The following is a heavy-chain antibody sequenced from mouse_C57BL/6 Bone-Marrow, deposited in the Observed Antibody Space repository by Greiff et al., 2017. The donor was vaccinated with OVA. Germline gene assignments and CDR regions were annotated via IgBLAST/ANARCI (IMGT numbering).Heavy chain of an antibody. CDR1: GYTFTSYW. J-gene: IGHJ3*01. V-gene: IGHV1-50*01. D-gene: IGHD2-1*01. Sequence: QVQLQQPGAELVKPGASVKLSCKASGYTFTSYWMQWVKQRPGQGLEWIGEIDPSDSYTNYNQKFKGKATLTVDTSSSTAYMQLSRLTSEDSAVYYCARGGGYYGDWGQGTLVTVSA. CDR3: ARGGGYYGD. CDR2: IDPSDSYT.